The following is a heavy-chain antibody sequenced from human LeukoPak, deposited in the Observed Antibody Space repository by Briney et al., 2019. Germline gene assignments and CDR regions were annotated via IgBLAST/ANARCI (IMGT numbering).Heavy chain of an antibody. CDR1: GYTFTNYH. CDR3: ARTTSLTASGYDY. D-gene: IGHD4-17*01. Sequence: ASLKVSCKASGYTFTNYHINWVRRAPGQGLEWMGWINPNTGDRGYAQKFQGRVSITSDTSISTAYMELGSPRSEDTAVYFCARTTSLTASGYDYWGQGTLVTVSS. J-gene: IGHJ4*02. CDR2: INPNTGDR. V-gene: IGHV1-8*03.